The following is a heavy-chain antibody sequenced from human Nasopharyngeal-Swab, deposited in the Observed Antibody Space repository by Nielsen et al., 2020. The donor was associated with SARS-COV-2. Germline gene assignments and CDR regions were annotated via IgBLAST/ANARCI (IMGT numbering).Heavy chain of an antibody. V-gene: IGHV4-39*01. D-gene: IGHD2-15*01. CDR1: SDSISPYF. Sequence: SETLSLTCTVSSDSISPYFWNWIRQPPGKGLEWIGSIYYSGSTYYNPSLKSRVTISVDTSKNQFSLKLSSVTAADTAVYYCARGSNRNVVVVAATPVYFDYWGQGTLVTVSS. CDR2: IYYSGST. CDR3: ARGSNRNVVVVAATPVYFDY. J-gene: IGHJ4*02.